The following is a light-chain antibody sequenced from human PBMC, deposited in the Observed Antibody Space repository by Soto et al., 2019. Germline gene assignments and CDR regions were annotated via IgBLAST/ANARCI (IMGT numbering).Light chain of an antibody. J-gene: IGKJ4*01. V-gene: IGKV3-11*01. CDR2: DAS. CDR3: QQRSNPAEG. Sequence: EIVLTQSPATLSLSPGERATLSCRASQSVSSYLAWYQQKPGQAPRLLIYDASNRATGIPARFSGSGSGTDFTLTISSLEPEDFAVYYCQQRSNPAEGFGGGTKVEIK. CDR1: QSVSSY.